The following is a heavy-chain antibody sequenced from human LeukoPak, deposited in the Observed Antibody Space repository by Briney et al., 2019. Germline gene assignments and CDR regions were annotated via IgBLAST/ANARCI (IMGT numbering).Heavy chain of an antibody. J-gene: IGHJ6*03. Sequence: SETLSLTCAVYGGSFSGYYWSWIRQPPGKGLEWIGEINHSGSTNYNPSLKSRVTISVDTPKNQFSLKLSSVTAADTAVYYCARGRIAARPRSGWYMDVWGKGTTVTVSS. CDR2: INHSGST. V-gene: IGHV4-34*01. CDR1: GGSFSGYY. CDR3: ARGRIAARPRSGWYMDV. D-gene: IGHD6-6*01.